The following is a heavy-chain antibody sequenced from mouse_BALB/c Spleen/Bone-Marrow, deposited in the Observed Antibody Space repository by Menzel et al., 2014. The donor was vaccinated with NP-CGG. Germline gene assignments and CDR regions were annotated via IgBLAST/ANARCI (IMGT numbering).Heavy chain of an antibody. CDR2: ISNGGSYT. D-gene: IGHD1-1*01. CDR3: ARDSLYYYGSSYGYFDV. V-gene: IGHV5-4*02. J-gene: IGHJ1*01. CDR1: GFTFXDYY. Sequence: EVKLVESGGGLMKPGGSLKLSCAASGFTFXDYYMYCVRQTPEKRLEWVATISNGGSYTYYPDSVKGRFTISRDNAKNNLYLQMSSLKSEDTAMYYCARDSLYYYGSSYGYFDVWGAGTTVTVSS.